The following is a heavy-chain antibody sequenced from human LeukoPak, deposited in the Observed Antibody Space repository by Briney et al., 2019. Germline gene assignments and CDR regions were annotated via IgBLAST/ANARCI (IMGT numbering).Heavy chain of an antibody. CDR3: ARVRGVKDTYYYYYMDV. CDR1: GYTFTGYY. V-gene: IGHV1-2*02. Sequence: GASVKVSCKASGYTFTGYYMHWVRQAPGQGLEWMGWINPNSGGTNYAQKFQGRVTMTRDTSISTAYMELSRLRSDDTAVYYCARVRGVKDTYYYYYMDVWGKGTTVTVSS. CDR2: INPNSGGT. J-gene: IGHJ6*03. D-gene: IGHD3-10*01.